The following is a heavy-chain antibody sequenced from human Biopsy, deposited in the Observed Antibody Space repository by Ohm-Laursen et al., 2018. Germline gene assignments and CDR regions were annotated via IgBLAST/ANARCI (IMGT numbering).Heavy chain of an antibody. V-gene: IGHV3-30*18. D-gene: IGHD5/OR15-5a*01. CDR1: GFTFRTYG. Sequence: SLRLSCASSGFTFRTYGMHWVRLAPGKGLEWVAVISYDQITKHYADSVRGRFTISRDNSKNTLYLQVNSLRAEDTTVYYCAKDLSVYYYYGIDVWGQGTTVTVSS. CDR3: AKDLSVYYYYGIDV. J-gene: IGHJ6*02. CDR2: ISYDQITK.